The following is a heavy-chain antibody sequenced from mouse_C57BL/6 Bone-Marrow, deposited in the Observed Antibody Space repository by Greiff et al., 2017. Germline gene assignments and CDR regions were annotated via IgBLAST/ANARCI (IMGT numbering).Heavy chain of an antibody. J-gene: IGHJ4*01. Sequence: QVHVKQPGAELVKPGASVKLSCKASGYTFTSYWMHWVKQRPGRGLEWIGRIDPNSGGTKYNEKFKSKATLTVDKPSSTAYMQLSSLTSEDSAVYYCARKGNWYAMDYWGQGTSVTVSS. CDR2: IDPNSGGT. CDR3: ARKGNWYAMDY. V-gene: IGHV1-72*01. CDR1: GYTFTSYW. D-gene: IGHD4-1*01.